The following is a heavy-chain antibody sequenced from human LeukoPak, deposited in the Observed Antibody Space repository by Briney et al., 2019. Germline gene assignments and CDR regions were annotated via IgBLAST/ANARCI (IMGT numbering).Heavy chain of an antibody. Sequence: SETLSLTCAVYGGSFSGYYWSWIRQPPGKGLEWIGEINHSGSTNYNPSLKSRVTISVDTSKNQFSLKLSSVTAADTAVYYCARGRRFSGSFYRRTYYFDYWGQGTLVTVSS. D-gene: IGHD1-26*01. CDR2: INHSGST. CDR1: GGSFSGYY. J-gene: IGHJ4*02. V-gene: IGHV4-34*01. CDR3: ARGRRFSGSFYRRTYYFDY.